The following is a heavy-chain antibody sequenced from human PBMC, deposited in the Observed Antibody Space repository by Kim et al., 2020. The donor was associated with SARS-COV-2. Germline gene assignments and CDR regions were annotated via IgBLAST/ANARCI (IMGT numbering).Heavy chain of an antibody. D-gene: IGHD3-10*01. CDR1: GGSISSSSYY. CDR3: ARASYYYGSGSIDY. J-gene: IGHJ4*02. V-gene: IGHV4-39*07. CDR2: IYYSGST. Sequence: SETLSLTCTVSGGSISSSSYYSGWIRQPPGKGLEWIGSIYYSGSTYYNPSLKSRVTISVDTSKNQFSLKLSSVTAADTAVYYCARASYYYGSGSIDYWGQGTLVTVSS.